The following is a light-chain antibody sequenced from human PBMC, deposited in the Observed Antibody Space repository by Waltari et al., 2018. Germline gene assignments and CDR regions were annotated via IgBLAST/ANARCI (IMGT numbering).Light chain of an antibody. Sequence: EIVLTQSPATLSLSLGERATLSCRASQSVSGSLVWYQQKPGQAPRLLIYDASNRATGIPARFSGSGSGTYFTLTISSLEAEDFAVYYCQQRTNWPPVVAFGQGTKVEIK. CDR2: DAS. CDR1: QSVSGS. J-gene: IGKJ1*01. CDR3: QQRTNWPPVVA. V-gene: IGKV3-11*01.